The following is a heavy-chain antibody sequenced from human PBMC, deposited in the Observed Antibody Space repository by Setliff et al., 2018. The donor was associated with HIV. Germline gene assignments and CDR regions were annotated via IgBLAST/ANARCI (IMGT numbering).Heavy chain of an antibody. J-gene: IGHJ3*02. CDR1: GFNFSTHT. CDR3: TRDLNLPGGEDFDT. V-gene: IGHV3-21*01. CDR2: ISSTGTYI. Sequence: GGSLRLSCAASGFNFSTHTMNWIRQAPGKGLEWVSSISSTGTYIYYADSVKGRFTISRDNAKNSLYLQMNILRAEDTAMYYCTRDLNLPGGEDFDTWGQGTMVTVSS. D-gene: IGHD2-2*01.